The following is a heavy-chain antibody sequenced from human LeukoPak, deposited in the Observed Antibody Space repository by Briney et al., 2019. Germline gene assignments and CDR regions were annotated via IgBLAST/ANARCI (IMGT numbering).Heavy chain of an antibody. Sequence: GGSLTLSCAASGFNFANHAMSWVRQTPGKGLEWVSAISGGGHITYYAESVRGRFTISRDSSKNTLYLQMNSLRAEDTAVYYCAKDNFGIVGATDVLDYWGQGTLVTVSS. V-gene: IGHV3-23*01. J-gene: IGHJ4*02. CDR1: GFNFANHA. CDR3: AKDNFGIVGATDVLDY. CDR2: ISGGGHIT. D-gene: IGHD1-26*01.